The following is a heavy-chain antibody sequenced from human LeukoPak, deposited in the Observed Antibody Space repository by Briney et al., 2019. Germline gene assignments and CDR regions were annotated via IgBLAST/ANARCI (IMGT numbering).Heavy chain of an antibody. Sequence: PGGSLRLSCAASGFTFSSYWMSWVRQAPGKGLEWVANIKQDGSEKYYVDSVKGRFTISRDNAKNSLYLQMNSLRAEDTAVYYCARVNFPTVTHRGRAFDIWGQGTMVTVSS. J-gene: IGHJ3*02. CDR1: GFTFSSYW. CDR3: ARVNFPTVTHRGRAFDI. CDR2: IKQDGSEK. D-gene: IGHD4-17*01. V-gene: IGHV3-7*01.